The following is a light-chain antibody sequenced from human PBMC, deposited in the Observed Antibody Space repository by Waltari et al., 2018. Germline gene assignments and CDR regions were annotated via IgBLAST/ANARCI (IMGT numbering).Light chain of an antibody. Sequence: DLQMFQPPSSVSASVGDRVTLTCRASQGISSRLAWYQQKPGKAPKLLIYDASSLHSGVPSRFSGSGSGTDFTLTIRSLQPEDFATYYCQQVNSFPRTFGQGTKVEVK. CDR3: QQVNSFPRT. CDR2: DAS. V-gene: IGKV1-12*01. CDR1: QGISSR. J-gene: IGKJ1*01.